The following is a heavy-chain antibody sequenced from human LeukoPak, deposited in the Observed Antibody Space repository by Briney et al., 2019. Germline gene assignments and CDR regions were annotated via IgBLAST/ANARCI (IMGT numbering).Heavy chain of an antibody. CDR3: ARRSAAAGIYNWFDP. J-gene: IGHJ5*02. CDR2: ISGSRGSI. CDR1: GFTFSSYG. Sequence: PGGSLRLSCAASGFTFSSYGMNWVRQAPGKGLEWVSFISGSRGSIYYADSVKGRFTISRDNAKNSLYLQVNSLRDEDTAVYYCARRSAAAGIYNWFDPWGQGTLVTVSS. D-gene: IGHD6-13*01. V-gene: IGHV3-48*02.